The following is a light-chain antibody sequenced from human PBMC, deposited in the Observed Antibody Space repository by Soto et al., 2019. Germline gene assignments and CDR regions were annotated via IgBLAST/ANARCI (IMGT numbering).Light chain of an antibody. CDR2: DVS. CDR1: SSDVGTYNY. V-gene: IGLV2-11*01. CDR3: CSYAGSQTWV. Sequence: QSALTQPRSVSGSPGQSVTISCTGTSSDVGTYNYVSWYQQHPGKAPKLIIYDVSERPSGVPVRFSGSKSGNTASLTISGLQAEDETDYYCCSYAGSQTWVFGGGTKVTVL. J-gene: IGLJ3*02.